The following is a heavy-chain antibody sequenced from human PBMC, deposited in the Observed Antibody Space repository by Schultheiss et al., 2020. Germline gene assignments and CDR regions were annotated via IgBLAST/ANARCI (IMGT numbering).Heavy chain of an antibody. D-gene: IGHD2-15*01. CDR1: GGSISSYY. CDR3: AREGYCSGGSCHAGWFDY. V-gene: IGHV4-59*12. J-gene: IGHJ4*02. Sequence: SQTLSLTCTVSGGSISSYYWSWIRQPPGKGLEWIGYIYYSGSTNYNPSLKSRVTISVDTSKNQFSLKLSSVTAADTAVYYCAREGYCSGGSCHAGWFDYWGQGTLVTVSS. CDR2: IYYSGST.